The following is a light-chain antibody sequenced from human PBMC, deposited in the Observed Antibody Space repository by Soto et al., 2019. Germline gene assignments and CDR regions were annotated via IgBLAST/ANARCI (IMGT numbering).Light chain of an antibody. Sequence: QSVLAQPPSVSAAPGQKVTISCSGSGSNIGNNYVSWYQQLPGTAPKLLIYENNKRPSGIPDRFSGSKSGTSATLGIAGLQTGDEADYYCGTWDNNLSGGVFGGGTKLTVL. CDR3: GTWDNNLSGGV. V-gene: IGLV1-51*02. J-gene: IGLJ3*02. CDR1: GSNIGNNY. CDR2: ENN.